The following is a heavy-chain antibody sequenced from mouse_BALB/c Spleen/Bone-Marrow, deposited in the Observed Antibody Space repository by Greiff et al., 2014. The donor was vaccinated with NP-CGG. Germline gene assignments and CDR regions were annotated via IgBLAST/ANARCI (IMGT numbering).Heavy chain of an antibody. CDR3: ARYKVRRVFDY. D-gene: IGHD2-14*01. J-gene: IGHJ2*01. Sequence: VQLQESGAELIKPGASVKISCKATGYTFSTYWIEWVKQRPGHGLEWIGEILPGSGTTNYNEKLKGRATFTAGTSSNTAYMQLSGLTSEDSAVYYCARYKVRRVFDYWGHGTTLTVSS. V-gene: IGHV1-9*01. CDR1: GYTFSTYW. CDR2: ILPGSGTT.